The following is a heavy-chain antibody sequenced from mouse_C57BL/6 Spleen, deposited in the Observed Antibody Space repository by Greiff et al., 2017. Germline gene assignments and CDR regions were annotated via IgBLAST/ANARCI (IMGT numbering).Heavy chain of an antibody. J-gene: IGHJ2*01. V-gene: IGHV1-22*01. CDR1: GYTFTDYN. CDR3: ARATTVVASYYFDY. D-gene: IGHD1-1*01. Sequence: VQLQQPGPELVKPGASVKMSCKASGYTFTDYNMHWVKQSHGKSLEWIGYINPNNGGTSYNQKFKGKATLTVNKSSSTAYMGLRSLTSEDSAVYYCARATTVVASYYFDYWGQGTTLTVSS. CDR2: INPNNGGT.